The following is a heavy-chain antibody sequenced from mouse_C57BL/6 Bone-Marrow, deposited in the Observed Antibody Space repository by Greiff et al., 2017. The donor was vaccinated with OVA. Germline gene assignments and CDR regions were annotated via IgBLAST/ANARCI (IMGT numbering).Heavy chain of an antibody. CDR1: GYSITSGYY. Sequence: DVKLVESGPGLVKPSQSLSLTCSVTGYSITSGYYWNWIRQFPGNKLEWMGYISYDGSNNYNPSLKNRISITRDTSKNQFFLKLNSVTTEDTATYYCARDWFAYWGQGTLVTVSA. CDR2: ISYDGSN. CDR3: ARDWFAY. V-gene: IGHV3-6*01. J-gene: IGHJ3*01.